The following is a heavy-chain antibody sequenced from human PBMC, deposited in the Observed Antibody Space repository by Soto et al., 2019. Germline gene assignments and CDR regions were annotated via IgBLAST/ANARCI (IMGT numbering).Heavy chain of an antibody. J-gene: IGHJ5*02. V-gene: IGHV4-4*02. Sequence: QVKLQESGPGLEKPSGTLSLTCAVSGGSISNNRWWTWVRQAPGKGLEWIGEIHDRGSTNYNLSLKSRAAVSIDRSKNQSSLEMRAVTAADTAVYYCAGQWAAGYGAFEPWGHGTLVTVSS. CDR3: AGQWAAGYGAFEP. CDR2: IHDRGST. CDR1: GGSISNNRW. D-gene: IGHD3-9*01.